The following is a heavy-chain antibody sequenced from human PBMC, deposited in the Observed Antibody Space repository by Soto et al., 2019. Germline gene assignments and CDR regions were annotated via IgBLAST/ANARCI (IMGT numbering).Heavy chain of an antibody. CDR1: WYSISSCYY. J-gene: IGHJ5*02. V-gene: IGHV4-38-2*01. Sequence: PSGSLSLTSALSWYSISSCYYWGWLRQPPGKGLEWIGSIYHGGSTYYNPSLNSRVTLSIDMTKNRFSLNLTSVTAADSAVYYCARGAWFQPWGPGTLVTVSS. CDR2: IYHGGST. CDR3: ARGAWFQP.